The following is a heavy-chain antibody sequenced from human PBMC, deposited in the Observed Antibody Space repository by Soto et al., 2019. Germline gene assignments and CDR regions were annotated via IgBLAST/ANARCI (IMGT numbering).Heavy chain of an antibody. J-gene: IGHJ3*02. CDR3: ARRGIVVVPPAIYRNAFDI. CDR2: IYYSGST. D-gene: IGHD2-2*01. CDR1: GGSISSSSYY. Sequence: QLQLQESGPGLVKPSETLSLTCTVSGGSISSSSYYWGWIRQPPGKGLEWIGSIYYSGSTYYNPSLKSRFTISVDTSKNQFSLKLSSVTAADTAVYYCARRGIVVVPPAIYRNAFDIWGQGTMVTVSS. V-gene: IGHV4-39*01.